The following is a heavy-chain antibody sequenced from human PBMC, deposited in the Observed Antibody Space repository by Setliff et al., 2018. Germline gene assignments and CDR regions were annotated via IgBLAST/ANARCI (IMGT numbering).Heavy chain of an antibody. J-gene: IGHJ5*01. D-gene: IGHD5-18*01. Sequence: GGSLRLSCVASGFSFSNYYMSWVRQAPGKGLEWVANIKEDGSEEYYVDSVKGRFTISRDNAKNSLYLQMTSLRVEDTAVYFCARSPGWIPWFDSWGQGTLVTVSS. V-gene: IGHV3-7*01. CDR3: ARSPGWIPWFDS. CDR2: IKEDGSEE. CDR1: GFSFSNYY.